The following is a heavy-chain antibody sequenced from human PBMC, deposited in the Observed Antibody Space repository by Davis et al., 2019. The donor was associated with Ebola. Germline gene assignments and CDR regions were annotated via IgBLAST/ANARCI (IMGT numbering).Heavy chain of an antibody. CDR3: ARVEVVQGVIDWFDP. J-gene: IGHJ5*02. CDR2: IHPNDGTT. CDR1: GYTFTNFY. Sequence: ASVKVSCKASGYTFTNFYMHWVRQAPGQGLEWMGLIHPNDGTTKYPQKFQDRLTITRDTSTSTVYMELSGLRPDDTAMYYCARVEVVQGVIDWFDPWGQGTLVTVSS. D-gene: IGHD3-10*01. V-gene: IGHV1-46*01.